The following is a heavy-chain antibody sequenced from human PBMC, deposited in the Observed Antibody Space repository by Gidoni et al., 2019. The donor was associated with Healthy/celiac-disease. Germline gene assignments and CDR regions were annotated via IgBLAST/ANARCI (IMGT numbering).Heavy chain of an antibody. Sequence: QVQLVQSGAEVKKPGSSVKLSCNASGGTFSSYTISWVRQAPGQGLECMGRIIPILGIANYAQKFQGRVTMTADKSTSTAYMELSSLRSEDTAVYYCARDADFAVNYYFDYWGQGTLVTVSS. CDR2: IIPILGIA. D-gene: IGHD6-19*01. V-gene: IGHV1-69*08. J-gene: IGHJ4*02. CDR1: GGTFSSYT. CDR3: ARDADFAVNYYFDY.